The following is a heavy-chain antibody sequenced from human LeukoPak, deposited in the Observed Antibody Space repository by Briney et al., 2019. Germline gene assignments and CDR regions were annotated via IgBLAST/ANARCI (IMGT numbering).Heavy chain of an antibody. V-gene: IGHV4-34*01. CDR3: ARGVVVGYSYGYRYHYYYMDV. D-gene: IGHD5-18*01. CDR2: INHSGGT. Sequence: PSETLSLTCAVYGGSFSGYYWSWIRQPPGKGLEWIGEINHSGGTNYNPSLKSRVTISVDTSKNQFSLKLSSVTAADTAVYYCARGVVVGYSYGYRYHYYYMDVWGKGTTVTVSS. J-gene: IGHJ6*03. CDR1: GGSFSGYY.